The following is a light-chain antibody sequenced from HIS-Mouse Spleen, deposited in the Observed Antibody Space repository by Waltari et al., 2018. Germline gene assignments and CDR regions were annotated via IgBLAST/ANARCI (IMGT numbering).Light chain of an antibody. Sequence: QSALTQPRSVSGSPGQSVTISCTGTSSSVGGYNYVSWYQQHPGKAPKRMIYDVSNRPSGVPDRFSGSKSGNTASLTISGLQAEDEADYYCCSYAGSYTWVFGGGTKLTVL. J-gene: IGLJ3*02. CDR1: SSSVGGYNY. CDR2: DVS. V-gene: IGLV2-11*01. CDR3: CSYAGSYTWV.